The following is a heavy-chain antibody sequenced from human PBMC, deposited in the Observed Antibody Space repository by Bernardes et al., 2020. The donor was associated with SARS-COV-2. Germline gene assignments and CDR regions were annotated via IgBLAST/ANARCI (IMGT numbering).Heavy chain of an antibody. CDR1: GYTFTGYY. V-gene: IGHV1-2*02. J-gene: IGHJ4*02. Sequence: ASVKVSCKASGYTFTGYYMHWVRQAPGQGLEWMGWINPNRGGTNYAQKFQGRVTMTRDTSISTAYMELSRLRSDDTAVYYCARGGYCTNGVCSEYYFDYWGQGTLVTVSS. CDR2: INPNRGGT. CDR3: ARGGYCTNGVCSEYYFDY. D-gene: IGHD2-8*01.